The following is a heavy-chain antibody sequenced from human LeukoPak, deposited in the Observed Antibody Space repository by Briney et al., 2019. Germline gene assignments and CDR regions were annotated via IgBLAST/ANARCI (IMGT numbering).Heavy chain of an antibody. J-gene: IGHJ6*03. CDR1: GGSISSYY. Sequence: SETLSLTCTVSGGSISSYYWSWVRQPPGEGLEWIGYIYYSGSTNYNPSLKSRVTISVDTSKNQFSLKLSSVTAADTAVYYCARAYYDFWSGRYYYYMDVWGKGTTVTVSS. D-gene: IGHD3-3*01. V-gene: IGHV4-59*01. CDR2: IYYSGST. CDR3: ARAYYDFWSGRYYYYMDV.